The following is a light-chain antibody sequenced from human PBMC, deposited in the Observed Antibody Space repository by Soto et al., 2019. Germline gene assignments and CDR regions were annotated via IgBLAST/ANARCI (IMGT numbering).Light chain of an antibody. CDR1: QSISSW. CDR3: QQYHSYSLT. J-gene: IGKJ4*01. Sequence: DIQMTQSPSTLSASVGDRVTITCRASQSISSWLAWYQQKPGKAPKLLIYKASSLEGGVPSRFSCSESGTDFTLTISSLQPDDFATYYCQQYHSYSLTFGGGTKVDIK. CDR2: KAS. V-gene: IGKV1-5*03.